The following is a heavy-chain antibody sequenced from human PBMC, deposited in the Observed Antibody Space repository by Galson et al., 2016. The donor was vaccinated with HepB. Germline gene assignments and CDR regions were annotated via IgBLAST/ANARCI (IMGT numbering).Heavy chain of an antibody. CDR3: ARSLYYDFWSGQQGWVDP. Sequence: QSGAEVKKPGESLKISCKGSGYSFTSFWIAWVRQMPGKGLEWMGIIYPGDSDTRYSPSFQGQVTISADKSIDTAYLQWSSLKASATAMYYCARSLYYDFWSGQQGWVDPWGQGTLVTVSS. V-gene: IGHV5-51*01. D-gene: IGHD3-3*01. CDR2: IYPGDSDT. J-gene: IGHJ5*02. CDR1: GYSFTSFW.